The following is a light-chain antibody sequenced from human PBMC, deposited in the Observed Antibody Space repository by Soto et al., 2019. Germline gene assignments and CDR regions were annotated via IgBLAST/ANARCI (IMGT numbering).Light chain of an antibody. Sequence: SSELTQPPSVTVAPGKTARITCGGNNIGSKSVHWYQQKPGQAPVLVIYYDSDRPSGIPERFSGSNSGNTATLTISRVEAGDEADYYCQVWDSSSDQVFGTGTKLTVL. CDR3: QVWDSSSDQV. CDR1: NIGSKS. J-gene: IGLJ1*01. CDR2: YDS. V-gene: IGLV3-21*04.